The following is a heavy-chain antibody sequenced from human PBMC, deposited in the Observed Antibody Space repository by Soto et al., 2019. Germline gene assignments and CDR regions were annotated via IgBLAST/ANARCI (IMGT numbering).Heavy chain of an antibody. CDR1: GFTFSNAW. CDR3: TTDSYSTIIIVRFDY. D-gene: IGHD3-22*01. Sequence: GGSLRLSCAASGFTFSNAWINWVRQAPGKGLEWVGRIKSKTDGGTTDYAAPVKGRFAISRDDSNNMVNLQMNSLKIDDTAFYYCTTDSYSTIIIVRFDYWGHGTLVTVSS. J-gene: IGHJ4*01. V-gene: IGHV3-15*07. CDR2: IKSKTDGGTT.